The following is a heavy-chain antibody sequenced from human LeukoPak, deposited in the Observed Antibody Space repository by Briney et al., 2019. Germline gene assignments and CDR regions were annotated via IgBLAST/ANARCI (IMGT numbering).Heavy chain of an antibody. CDR2: ISGSATYI. Sequence: GGSLRLSCAASGFTFSNYGMNWVRQAPGKGLEWVSSISGSATYIYYADSVKGRFSISRDNAKNSLYLQMNSLGAEDTAVYYCARATSGGTLSAFDIWGQGTMVTVSS. V-gene: IGHV3-21*01. CDR1: GFTFSNYG. J-gene: IGHJ3*02. CDR3: ARATSGGTLSAFDI. D-gene: IGHD1-1*01.